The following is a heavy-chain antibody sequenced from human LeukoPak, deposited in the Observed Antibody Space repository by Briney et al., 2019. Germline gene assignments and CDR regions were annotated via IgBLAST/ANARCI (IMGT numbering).Heavy chain of an antibody. D-gene: IGHD3-22*01. Sequence: PGGSLRLSYAASGFTFDTYAMSWVRQAPGKGLEWVSAISGSGGSTYYADSVKGRFTISRDNSKNTLYLQMNSLRAEDTAVYYCARKPTRDYYDSSGYYLRWGQGTLVTVSS. CDR2: ISGSGGST. CDR1: GFTFDTYA. CDR3: ARKPTRDYYDSSGYYLR. V-gene: IGHV3-23*01. J-gene: IGHJ4*02.